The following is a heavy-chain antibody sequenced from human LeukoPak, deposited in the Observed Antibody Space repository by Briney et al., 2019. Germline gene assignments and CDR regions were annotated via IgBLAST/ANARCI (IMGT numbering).Heavy chain of an antibody. D-gene: IGHD1-26*01. J-gene: IGHJ4*02. Sequence: PGGSLRLSCAASGFTFSSYWMSWVRQAPGKGLEWVANIKQDGSEKYYVDSVKGRFTISRDNAKNSLYLQMNSLRAEDTAVYYCTTDILIVGATIVDYWGQGTLVTVSS. CDR2: IKQDGSEK. CDR1: GFTFSSYW. V-gene: IGHV3-7*01. CDR3: TTDILIVGATIVDY.